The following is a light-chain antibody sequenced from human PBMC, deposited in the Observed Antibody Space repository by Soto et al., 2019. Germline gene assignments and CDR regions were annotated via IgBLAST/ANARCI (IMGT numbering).Light chain of an antibody. J-gene: IGKJ1*01. CDR3: QKLNAYPPWT. CDR1: QGISSN. Sequence: RLTQSPSSLSASVGDRVTITCRASQGISSNLAWYQQKPGRAPKLLIFGASTLQSGVPSRFSGSGSVTDFTHTITSLQPEDFATYFCQKLNAYPPWTFGQETKVEIK. CDR2: GAS. V-gene: IGKV1-9*01.